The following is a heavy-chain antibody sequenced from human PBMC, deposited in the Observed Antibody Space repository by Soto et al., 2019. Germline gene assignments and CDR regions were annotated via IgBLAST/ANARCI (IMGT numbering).Heavy chain of an antibody. J-gene: IGHJ4*02. V-gene: IGHV4-31*03. CDR2: IYYSGST. Sequence: QVQLQESGPGLVKPSQTLSLTCTVSGGSISSGGYYWSWIRQHPGKGLEWIGYIYYSGSTYYNPSLKSRVTISVDTSKTQFSLKLSSVTAADTAVYYCARVSPGVCGGDCYSGSYFDYWGQGTLVTVSS. CDR1: GGSISSGGYY. D-gene: IGHD2-21*02. CDR3: ARVSPGVCGGDCYSGSYFDY.